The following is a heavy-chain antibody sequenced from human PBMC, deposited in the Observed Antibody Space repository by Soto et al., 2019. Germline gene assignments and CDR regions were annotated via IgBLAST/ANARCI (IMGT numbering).Heavy chain of an antibody. CDR1: GYTLTELS. Sequence: ASVKVSCKVSGYTLTELSMHWVRQAPGKGLEWMGGFDPEDGETIYAQKFQGRVTMTEDTSTDTAYMELSSLRSEDTAVYYCATNNGYDSSGYYYFDYWGQGTLVTVSS. CDR2: FDPEDGET. J-gene: IGHJ4*02. D-gene: IGHD3-22*01. V-gene: IGHV1-24*01. CDR3: ATNNGYDSSGYYYFDY.